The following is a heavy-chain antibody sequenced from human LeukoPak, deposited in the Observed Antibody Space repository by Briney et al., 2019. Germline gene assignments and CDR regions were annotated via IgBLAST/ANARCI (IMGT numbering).Heavy chain of an antibody. CDR3: AKSREGVPTRCLDS. V-gene: IGHV3-30*18. D-gene: IGHD3-10*01. CDR1: GLTFSAYG. Sequence: PGRSLRLSCAASGLTFSAYGMNWVRQAPGQGLEWVAIISYDGGTSYYADSVKGRFTISRDTSKNTLYLQMDSLRAEDTAVYYCAKSREGVPTRCLDSWGQGTLVTVSS. CDR2: ISYDGGTS. J-gene: IGHJ4*02.